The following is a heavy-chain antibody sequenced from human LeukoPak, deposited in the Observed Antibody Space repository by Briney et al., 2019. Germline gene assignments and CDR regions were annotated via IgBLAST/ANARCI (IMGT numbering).Heavy chain of an antibody. CDR3: ARHPRLRYFDWGAEYFQH. CDR2: IYTSGST. V-gene: IGHV4-4*07. CDR1: GGSISSYY. D-gene: IGHD3-9*01. Sequence: PSETLSLTCTVSGGSISSYYWSWIRQPAGKGLEWIGRIYTSGSTNYNPSLKSRVTMSVDTSKNQFSLKLSSVTAADTAVYYCARHPRLRYFDWGAEYFQHWGQGTLVTVSS. J-gene: IGHJ1*01.